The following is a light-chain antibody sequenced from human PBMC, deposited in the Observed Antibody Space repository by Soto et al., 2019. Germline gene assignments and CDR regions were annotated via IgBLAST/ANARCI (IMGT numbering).Light chain of an antibody. V-gene: IGLV2-14*01. J-gene: IGLJ1*01. CDR1: SSVVGVYNY. Sequence: QSALTQPASVSGSPGQSITISCTGTSSVVGVYNYVSWYQQHPGKAPKLMIYDVSNRPSGVSNRFSGSKSGNTASLTISGLQAEDEADYYCSSYTSRTIFYVFGTGTKVTVL. CDR3: SSYTSRTIFYV. CDR2: DVS.